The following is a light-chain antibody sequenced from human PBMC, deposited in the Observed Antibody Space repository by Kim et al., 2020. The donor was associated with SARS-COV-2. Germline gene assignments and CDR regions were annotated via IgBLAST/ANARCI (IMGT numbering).Light chain of an antibody. Sequence: EIVLTQSPGTLTLSAGERATLSCRASQSVRGAKVVWYQQKAGQAPRLVIDGALRRASGIPERFSGSGSGTDFTLTISTLETEDVAVYYCQQYDTPPWTFGQGTKVDIK. V-gene: IGKV3-20*01. CDR3: QQYDTPPWT. J-gene: IGKJ1*01. CDR1: QSVRGAK. CDR2: GAL.